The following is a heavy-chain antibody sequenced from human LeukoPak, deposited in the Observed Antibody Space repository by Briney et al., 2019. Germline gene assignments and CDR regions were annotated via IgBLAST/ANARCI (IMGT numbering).Heavy chain of an antibody. CDR3: ASARLGSGLEGAFDV. D-gene: IGHD6-25*01. Sequence: PSETLSLTCTVSGGFISSYHWRWIRQPPGKGLEWIGYIYYSGSTNYNPSLKSRVTISIDASKNQFSLWLSSVTAADTAVYHCASARLGSGLEGAFDVWGQGTMVTVSS. J-gene: IGHJ3*01. CDR1: GGFISSYH. CDR2: IYYSGST. V-gene: IGHV4-59*01.